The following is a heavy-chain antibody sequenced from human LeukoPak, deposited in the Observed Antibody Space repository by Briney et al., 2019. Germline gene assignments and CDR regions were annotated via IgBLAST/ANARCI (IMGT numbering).Heavy chain of an antibody. Sequence: PSETLSLTCTVSGYSISSGYYWGWIRQPPGKGLEWIGSIYHSGSTYYNPSLKSRVTISVDTSKNQFSLKLSSVTAADTAVYYCARDMTGKNWFNPWGQGTLVTVSS. J-gene: IGHJ5*02. CDR3: ARDMTGKNWFNP. D-gene: IGHD3-16*01. CDR1: GYSISSGYY. V-gene: IGHV4-38-2*02. CDR2: IYHSGST.